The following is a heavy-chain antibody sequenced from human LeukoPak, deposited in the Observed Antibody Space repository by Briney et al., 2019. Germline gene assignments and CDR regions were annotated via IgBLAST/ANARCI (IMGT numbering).Heavy chain of an antibody. V-gene: IGHV4-39*01. CDR3: ARHSRSWYGGWFDP. D-gene: IGHD6-13*01. Sequence: SETLSLTCTVSGGSISSSSYYWGWNRQPPGKGLEWIGSIYYSGSTYYNPSLKSRVTISVDTSKNQFSLKLSSVTAADTAVYYCARHSRSWYGGWFDPWGQGTLVTVSS. CDR1: GGSISSSSYY. CDR2: IYYSGST. J-gene: IGHJ5*02.